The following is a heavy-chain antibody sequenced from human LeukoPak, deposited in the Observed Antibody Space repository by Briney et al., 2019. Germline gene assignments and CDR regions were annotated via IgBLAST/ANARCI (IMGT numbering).Heavy chain of an antibody. Sequence: PGGSLRLSCAASGFTFSSYAMHWVRQAPGKGLEWVAVISYDGSNKYYADSVKVRFTISRDNSKNTLYLQMNSLRAEDTAVYYCARETRLGFYNWFDPWGQGTLVTVSS. V-gene: IGHV3-30-3*01. CDR2: ISYDGSNK. CDR3: ARETRLGFYNWFDP. D-gene: IGHD7-27*01. J-gene: IGHJ5*02. CDR1: GFTFSSYA.